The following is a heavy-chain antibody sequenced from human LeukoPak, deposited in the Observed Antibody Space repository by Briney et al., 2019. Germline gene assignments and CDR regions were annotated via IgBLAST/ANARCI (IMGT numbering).Heavy chain of an antibody. J-gene: IGHJ4*02. CDR3: AKDGGLWVSAHWGDS. V-gene: IGHV3-23*01. D-gene: IGHD7-27*01. CDR1: GFIVSGDF. Sequence: GGSLRLSCAASGFIVSGDFMSWVRQAPGKGLKWVSTITTGDGNTYYADSVKGRFTVSRDDSKNTLYLQMNSLRAEDTAVYYCAKDGGLWVSAHWGDSWGRGTLVTVSS. CDR2: ITTGDGNT.